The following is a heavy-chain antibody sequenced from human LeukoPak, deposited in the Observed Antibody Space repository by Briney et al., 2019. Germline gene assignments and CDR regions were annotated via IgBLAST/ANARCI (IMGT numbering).Heavy chain of an antibody. CDR2: ISAYNGNT. J-gene: IGHJ4*02. Sequence: GASVNVSCKASGYTFTGYYMHWVRQAPGQGLEWMGWISAYNGNTNYAQKLQGRVTMTTDTSTSTAYMELRSLRSDDTAVYYCARELYDSSGYCFDYWGQGTLVTVSS. CDR3: ARELYDSSGYCFDY. D-gene: IGHD3-22*01. CDR1: GYTFTGYY. V-gene: IGHV1-18*04.